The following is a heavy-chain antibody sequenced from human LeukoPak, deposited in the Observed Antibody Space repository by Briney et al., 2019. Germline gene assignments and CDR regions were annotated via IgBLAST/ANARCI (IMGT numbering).Heavy chain of an antibody. CDR2: ISGSGGST. D-gene: IGHD6-13*01. Sequence: GGSLRLSCAASGFTFSSYAMSWVRQAPGKGLEWVSAISGSGGSTYYADSVKGRFTISRDNSKNTLYLQMNSLRAEDTAVYYCARAGRGYSTEYYFDYWGQGTLVTVSS. CDR3: ARAGRGYSTEYYFDY. V-gene: IGHV3-23*01. J-gene: IGHJ4*02. CDR1: GFTFSSYA.